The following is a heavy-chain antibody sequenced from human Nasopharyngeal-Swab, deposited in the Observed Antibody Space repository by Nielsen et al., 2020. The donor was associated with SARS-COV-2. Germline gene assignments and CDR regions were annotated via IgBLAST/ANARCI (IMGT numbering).Heavy chain of an antibody. J-gene: IGHJ3*02. D-gene: IGHD3-16*02. Sequence: GSLRLSCTVSGGSISSYYWSWIRQPPGKGLEWIGYIYYSGSTNYNPSLKSRVTISVDTSKNQLSLKLSSVTAADTAVYYCARHANYDYVWGSYRPHDAFDIWGQGTMVTVSS. CDR2: IYYSGST. V-gene: IGHV4-59*08. CDR3: ARHANYDYVWGSYRPHDAFDI. CDR1: GGSISSYY.